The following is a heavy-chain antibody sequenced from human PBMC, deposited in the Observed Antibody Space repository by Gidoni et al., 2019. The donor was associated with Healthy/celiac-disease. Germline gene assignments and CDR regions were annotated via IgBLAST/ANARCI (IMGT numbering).Heavy chain of an antibody. CDR1: GFTFSSYG. J-gene: IGHJ3*02. CDR3: ARPRTGSGVGDKDHAFDI. Sequence: QVQLVESGGGVVQPGRSLRLSCAASGFTFSSYGMHWVRQAPGKGLEWVAVIWYDGSNKYYADSVKGRFTISRDNSKNTLYLQMNSLRAEDTAVYYCARPRTGSGVGDKDHAFDIWGQGTMVTVSS. V-gene: IGHV3-33*01. D-gene: IGHD3-3*01. CDR2: IWYDGSNK.